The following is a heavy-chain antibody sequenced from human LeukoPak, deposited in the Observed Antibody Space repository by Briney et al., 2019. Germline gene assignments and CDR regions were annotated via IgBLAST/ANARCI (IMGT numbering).Heavy chain of an antibody. D-gene: IGHD3-22*01. Sequence: SETLSLTCTVSGGSISSYYWSWIRQPPGKGLEWIGYIYYSGSTNYNPSLKSRVTISVDTSKNQFSLKLSAVTAADTAVYYCTRGRAYYDSTGYYYWGRGILVTVSS. CDR3: TRGRAYYDSTGYYY. CDR1: GGSISSYY. V-gene: IGHV4-59*01. J-gene: IGHJ4*02. CDR2: IYYSGST.